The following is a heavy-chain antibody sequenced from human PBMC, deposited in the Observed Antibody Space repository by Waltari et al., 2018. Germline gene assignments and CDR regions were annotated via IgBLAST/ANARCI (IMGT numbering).Heavy chain of an antibody. CDR2: IYYSGST. D-gene: IGHD3-22*01. J-gene: IGHJ4*02. CDR1: GGSISSYY. CDR3: ARGGYYYDSSGYYFTYFDY. Sequence: QVQLQESGPGLVKPSETLSLTCTVSGGSISSYYWSWIRQPPGKGLEWIGYIYYSGSTNYTPSLKSRVTISVDTSKNQFSLKLSSVTAADTAVYYCARGGYYYDSSGYYFTYFDYWGQGTLVTVSS. V-gene: IGHV4-59*01.